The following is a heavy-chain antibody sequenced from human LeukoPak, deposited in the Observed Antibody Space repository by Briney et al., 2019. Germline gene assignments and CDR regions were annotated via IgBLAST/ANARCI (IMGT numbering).Heavy chain of an antibody. Sequence: GGSLRLSCAASGFTFSSYSMNWVRQAPGKGLEWVSYISSSSSTIYYADSVKGRFTISRDNAKNSLYLQMNSLRDEDTAVYYCARDLGGREYYYGMDVWGQGTTVTVSS. CDR3: ARDLGGREYYYGMDV. CDR1: GFTFSSYS. J-gene: IGHJ6*02. CDR2: ISSSSSTI. D-gene: IGHD2-15*01. V-gene: IGHV3-48*02.